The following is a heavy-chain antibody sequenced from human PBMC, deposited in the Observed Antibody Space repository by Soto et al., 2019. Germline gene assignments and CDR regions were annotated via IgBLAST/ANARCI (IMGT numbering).Heavy chain of an antibody. V-gene: IGHV4-4*02. Sequence: SETLSLTCTVSGASIKTDVWWSWLRRPPGKGLEWIGEIYQNGHTNYNPSLRSRVTMSVDTSKNQFSLMLTSVTSADTAMYYCARDAAVAWETARFDYWGQGLLVTDSS. D-gene: IGHD6-19*01. J-gene: IGHJ4*02. CDR1: GASIKTDVW. CDR3: ARDAAVAWETARFDY. CDR2: IYQNGHT.